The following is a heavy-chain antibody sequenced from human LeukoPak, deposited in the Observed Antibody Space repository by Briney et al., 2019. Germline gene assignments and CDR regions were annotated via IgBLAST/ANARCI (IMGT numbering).Heavy chain of an antibody. CDR2: ISGSGGST. J-gene: IGHJ1*01. CDR3: AKTRRSFASRAEYFQH. Sequence: PGGSLRLSCAASGFTFSSYAMSWVRQAPGKGLEWISAISGSGGSTYYADSVKGRFTISRDNSKNTLYLQMNSLRAEDTAVYYCAKTRRSFASRAEYFQHWGQGTLVTVSS. CDR1: GFTFSSYA. D-gene: IGHD3-9*01. V-gene: IGHV3-23*01.